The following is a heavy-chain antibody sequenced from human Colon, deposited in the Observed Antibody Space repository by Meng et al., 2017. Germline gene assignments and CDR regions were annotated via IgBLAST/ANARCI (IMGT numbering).Heavy chain of an antibody. D-gene: IGHD2-2*01. CDR3: ARTGCSSSSCYDY. CDR1: GYTFTSYD. J-gene: IGHJ4*02. CDR2: INAGNGNT. V-gene: IGHV1-3*01. Sequence: QGQLVHSGAEVKKPGASVKVSCKASGYTFTSYDLNWVRQYTGQGLEWMGWINAGNGNTKYSEKFQSRVTITRDTAASTAYMELSSLRSEDTAVYYCARTGCSSSSCYDYWGQGTLVTVSS.